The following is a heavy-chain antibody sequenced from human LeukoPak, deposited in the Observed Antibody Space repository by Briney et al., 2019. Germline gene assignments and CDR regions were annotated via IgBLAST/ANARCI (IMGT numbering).Heavy chain of an antibody. CDR3: AKVSLGTAMTS. CDR2: ISGSGGST. J-gene: IGHJ5*02. V-gene: IGHV3-23*01. Sequence: GGSLRSSCAASGITFSTYAMSWVRQAPGKGLDWLSAISGSGGSTYYADSVKGRFTISRDNSKNTLYLQLDSLRAEDTAVYYCAKVSLGTAMTSWGQGTLVTVSS. CDR1: GITFSTYA. D-gene: IGHD5-18*01.